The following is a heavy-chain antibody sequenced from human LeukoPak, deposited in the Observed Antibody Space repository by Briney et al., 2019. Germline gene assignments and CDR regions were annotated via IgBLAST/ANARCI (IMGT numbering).Heavy chain of an antibody. D-gene: IGHD3-16*01. V-gene: IGHV1-2*02. Sequence: ASVTVSFTGSGYTFPTYYLHWVRQAPGQGGEGVGGIDPNNGGTNFAQTFHARVTSTRDTSISTAYMELTSDDSAVYYCARGAITSFDYWGQGTLVTVSS. J-gene: IGHJ4*02. CDR2: IDPNNGGT. CDR1: GYTFPTYY. CDR3: ARGAITSFDY.